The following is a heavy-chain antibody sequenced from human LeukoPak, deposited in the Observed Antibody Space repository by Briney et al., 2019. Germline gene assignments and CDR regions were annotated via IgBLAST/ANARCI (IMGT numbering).Heavy chain of an antibody. CDR1: GFTFDDYG. Sequence: GGSLRLSCAASGFTFDDYGMSWVRQAPGKGLEWVSGINWNGGSTGYADSVKGRFTVSRDDAKNTLYLQMSSLRAEDTAMYYCHPLAYISDWGQGTLVTVSS. CDR3: HPLAYISD. J-gene: IGHJ4*02. CDR2: INWNGGST. V-gene: IGHV3-20*04. D-gene: IGHD6-19*01.